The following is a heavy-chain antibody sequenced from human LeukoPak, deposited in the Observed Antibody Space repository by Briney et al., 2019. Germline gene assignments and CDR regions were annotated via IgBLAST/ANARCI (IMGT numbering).Heavy chain of an antibody. CDR2: INPNSGGT. CDR1: GSTFTVYF. CDR3: ARELNYDSSGYYFDY. Sequence: GASVKVSCKASGSTFTVYFMHWVRLAPGQGLEWMGWINPNSGGTNYAQKFQGRVTMTRDTSISTAYMELHRQRSDDTAVYYCARELNYDSSGYYFDYWGQGTLVTVSS. V-gene: IGHV1-2*02. D-gene: IGHD3-22*01. J-gene: IGHJ4*02.